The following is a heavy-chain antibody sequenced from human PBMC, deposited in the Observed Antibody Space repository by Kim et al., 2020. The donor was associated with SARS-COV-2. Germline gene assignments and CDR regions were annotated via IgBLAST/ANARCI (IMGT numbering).Heavy chain of an antibody. V-gene: IGHV3-23*01. J-gene: IGHJ4*02. Sequence: GGSLRLSCAASGFTFRSHAMNWVRQAPGKGLEWVSGISGSGGTTNYADSVKGRFTISRDNSKNTLYLQMNSLRAEDTAVYYCAKRYCSGGTCYSIDYWGQGTLVPVSS. D-gene: IGHD2-15*01. CDR2: ISGSGGTT. CDR3: AKRYCSGGTCYSIDY. CDR1: GFTFRSHA.